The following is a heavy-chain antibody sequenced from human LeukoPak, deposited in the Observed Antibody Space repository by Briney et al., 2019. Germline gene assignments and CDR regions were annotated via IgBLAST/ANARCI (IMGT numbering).Heavy chain of an antibody. CDR2: IYPGDSDT. J-gene: IGHJ5*02. V-gene: IGHV5-51*01. D-gene: IGHD3-22*01. CDR3: ARQPEYYYDSSGYQDGYNWFDP. CDR1: GYSFTSYW. Sequence: GESLKISCKGSGYSFTSYWIGWVRQMPGKGLEWMGIIYPGDSDTRYSPSFQGQVTISADKSISTAYLQWSSLKASDTAMCYCARQPEYYYDSSGYQDGYNWFDPWGQGTLVTVSS.